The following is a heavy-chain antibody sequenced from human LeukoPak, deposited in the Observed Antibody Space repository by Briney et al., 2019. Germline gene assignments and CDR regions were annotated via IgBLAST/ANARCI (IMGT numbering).Heavy chain of an antibody. Sequence: GGSLRLSCAASGFTVSSYFMSWVCQAPGKGLEWVSVIYSGGSAYYADSVRGRFTISRDDSKNTLYLQMNSLRAEDTAMYYCASHDYGDYLDAFDIWGQGTMVTVSS. CDR3: ASHDYGDYLDAFDI. J-gene: IGHJ3*02. V-gene: IGHV3-53*01. CDR1: GFTVSSYF. CDR2: IYSGGSA. D-gene: IGHD4-17*01.